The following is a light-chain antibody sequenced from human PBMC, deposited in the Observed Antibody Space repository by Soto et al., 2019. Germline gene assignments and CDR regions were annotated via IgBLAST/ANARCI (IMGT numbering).Light chain of an antibody. CDR1: SSNIGSNT. V-gene: IGLV1-44*01. J-gene: IGLJ2*01. CDR2: DNN. CDR3: AAWDDSLNGHVV. Sequence: QSALTQPPSASGAPGQRVTISCSGGSSNIGSNTVSWYQQLPGTAPKLFIYDNNQRPSGVPARFSGSKSGTSASLAISGLQSEDEADYYCAAWDDSLNGHVVFGGGTKLTVL.